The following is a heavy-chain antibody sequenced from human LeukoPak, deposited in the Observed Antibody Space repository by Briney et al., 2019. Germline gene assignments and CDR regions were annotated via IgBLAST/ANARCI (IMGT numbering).Heavy chain of an antibody. D-gene: IGHD2-15*01. V-gene: IGHV5-51*01. CDR2: IYPGDSDT. CDR3: ASPRRYCGGGRCNTYYSGLAV. CDR1: GYSFSNYW. Sequence: GESLKISCKGSGYSFSNYWIGWVRQMPGKGLEWMGIIYPGDSDTRYSPSFQGQVTISADKSISTAYLQLSSLKASDTAMYSCASPRRYCGGGRCNTYYSGLAVWGQGPTVTFPS. J-gene: IGHJ6*02.